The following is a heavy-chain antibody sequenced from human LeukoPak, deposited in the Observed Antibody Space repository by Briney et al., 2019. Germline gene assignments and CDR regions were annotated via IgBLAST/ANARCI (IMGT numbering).Heavy chain of an antibody. V-gene: IGHV4-61*01. J-gene: IGHJ4*02. D-gene: IGHD1-26*01. CDR3: ARSPGGSYSIPYFDF. CDR1: GDSVGSGSYY. CDR2: IYYSGST. Sequence: SETLSLTCTVSGDSVGSGSYYWSWIRQPPGKGLEWIGYIYYSGSTNYNPSLKSRVTISVDTSKNQFSLKLSSVTAADTAVYYCARSPGGSYSIPYFDFWGQGTLVTVSS.